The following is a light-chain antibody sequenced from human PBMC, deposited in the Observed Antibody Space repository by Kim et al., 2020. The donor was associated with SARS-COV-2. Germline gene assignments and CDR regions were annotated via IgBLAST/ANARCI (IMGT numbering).Light chain of an antibody. CDR1: SFNIGAGYG. CDR3: QSYDNSLSAWV. Sequence: QSVLTQPPSVSGAPGQTVTISCTGSSFNIGAGYGVHWYKQLPGTAPKVLIYADNNRPSGVPDRISGSKSGTSGSLAITGLQAEDEADYYCQSYDNSLSAWVFGGGTQLTVL. V-gene: IGLV1-40*01. CDR2: ADN. J-gene: IGLJ3*02.